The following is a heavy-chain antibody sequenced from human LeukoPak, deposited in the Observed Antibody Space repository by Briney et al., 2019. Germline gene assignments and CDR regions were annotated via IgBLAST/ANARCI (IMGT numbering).Heavy chain of an antibody. J-gene: IGHJ4*02. CDR2: ISAYNGNT. V-gene: IGHV1-18*01. CDR3: ARRDYDILTGYYRYYFDY. CDR1: GYTFSSYA. Sequence: ASAKLSCEASGYTFSSYAITWVRQAPGQGLEWMGWISAYNGNTNYAQKLQGRVTMTTDTSTSTAYMELRSLRSDDTAVYYCARRDYDILTGYYRYYFDYWGQGTLVTVSS. D-gene: IGHD3-9*01.